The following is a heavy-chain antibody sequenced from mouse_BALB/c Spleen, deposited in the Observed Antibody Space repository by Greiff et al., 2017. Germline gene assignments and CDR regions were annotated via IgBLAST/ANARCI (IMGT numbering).Heavy chain of an antibody. V-gene: IGHV1-87*01. CDR2: IYPGDGDT. J-gene: IGHJ3*01. CDR3: ARDGSSHAWFGY. CDR1: GYTFTSYW. D-gene: IGHD1-1*01. Sequence: VKLQESGAELARPGASVKLSCKASGYTFTSYWMQWVKQRPGQGLEWIGAIYPGDGDTRYTQKFKGKATLTADKSSSTAYMQLSSLASEDSAVYYCARDGSSHAWFGYWGQGTLVTVSA.